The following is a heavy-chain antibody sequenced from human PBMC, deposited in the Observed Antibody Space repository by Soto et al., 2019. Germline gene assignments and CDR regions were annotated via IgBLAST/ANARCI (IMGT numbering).Heavy chain of an antibody. Sequence: GGSLRLSCAASGFTFSNAWMAWVRQAPGKGLEWVGRIKTKTDGGATDYAAPVRGRVNISRDDSKNTLYLQMNSLKTEDTAVYYCTTAQYSTSWYYYNYMDVWGKGTTVTVSS. CDR2: IKTKTDGGAT. D-gene: IGHD6-13*01. CDR1: GFTFSNAW. J-gene: IGHJ6*03. V-gene: IGHV3-15*01. CDR3: TTAQYSTSWYYYNYMDV.